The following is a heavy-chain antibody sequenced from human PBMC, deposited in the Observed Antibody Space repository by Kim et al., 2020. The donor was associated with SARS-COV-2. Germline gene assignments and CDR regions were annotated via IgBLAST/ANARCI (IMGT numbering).Heavy chain of an antibody. Sequence: GGSLRLSCAASGFTFDDYAMHWVRQAPGKGLEWVSGISWNSGSIGYADSVKGRFTISRDNAKNSLYLQMNSLRAEDTALYYCAKDTAARPGANYYGMDVWGQGTTVTVSS. D-gene: IGHD6-6*01. V-gene: IGHV3-9*01. CDR3: AKDTAARPGANYYGMDV. J-gene: IGHJ6*02. CDR2: ISWNSGSI. CDR1: GFTFDDYA.